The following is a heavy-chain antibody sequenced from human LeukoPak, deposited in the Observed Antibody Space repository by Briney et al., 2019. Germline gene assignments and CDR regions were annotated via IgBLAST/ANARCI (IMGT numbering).Heavy chain of an antibody. J-gene: IGHJ5*02. CDR3: ARLGYSGYDYRNNWFDP. CDR1: GYSFTSYW. V-gene: IGHV5-51*01. D-gene: IGHD5-12*01. Sequence: GESLKISCKGSGYSFTSYWIGWVRQMPGKGLEWMGIIYPGDSDTRYSPSFQGQVTISADKSISTAYLQLSSLKASDTAMYYCARLGYSGYDYRNNWFDPWGQGTLVTVSS. CDR2: IYPGDSDT.